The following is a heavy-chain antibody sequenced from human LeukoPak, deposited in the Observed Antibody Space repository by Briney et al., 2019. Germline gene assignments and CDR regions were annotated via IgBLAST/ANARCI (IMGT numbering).Heavy chain of an antibody. Sequence: SETLSLTCTVSGGSISSYYWSWIRQPPGKGLEWIRYIYYSGSTNYNPSLKSRVTISVDTSKNQFSLKLSSVTAADTAVYYCARSDVGAYYYGMDVWGQGTTVTVSS. V-gene: IGHV4-59*08. CDR3: ARSDVGAYYYGMDV. CDR1: GGSISSYY. J-gene: IGHJ6*02. CDR2: IYYSGST.